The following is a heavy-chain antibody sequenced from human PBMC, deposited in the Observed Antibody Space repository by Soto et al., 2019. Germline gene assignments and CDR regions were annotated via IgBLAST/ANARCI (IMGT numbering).Heavy chain of an antibody. CDR3: VKGASTTVFAFNDY. CDR2: ISWNSGNL. J-gene: IGHJ4*02. Sequence: EVQLVESGGGLVQPGRSLRLSCAASGFTFDDYAVHWVRQGPGKGLEWVSSISWNSGNLGYADSVKGRFTISRDNAKNSLYLQMNSLRGEDTALYYCVKGASTTVFAFNDYWGQGTLVTVSS. D-gene: IGHD4-17*01. V-gene: IGHV3-9*01. CDR1: GFTFDDYA.